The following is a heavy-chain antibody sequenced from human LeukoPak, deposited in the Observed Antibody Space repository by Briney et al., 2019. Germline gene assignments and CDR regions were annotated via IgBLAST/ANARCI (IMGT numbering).Heavy chain of an antibody. CDR3: ARIPNSANFPNWFDP. V-gene: IGHV3-21*01. Sequence: GGSLRLSCAASGFTFSSSTMNWFRQAPGKGLEWVSSISGSSNYMYYADSVKGRFTISRDNAKNSLYLQMNSLRAEDTAVYYCARIPNSANFPNWFDPWGQGTLVTVSS. D-gene: IGHD4/OR15-4a*01. J-gene: IGHJ5*02. CDR2: ISGSSNYM. CDR1: GFTFSSST.